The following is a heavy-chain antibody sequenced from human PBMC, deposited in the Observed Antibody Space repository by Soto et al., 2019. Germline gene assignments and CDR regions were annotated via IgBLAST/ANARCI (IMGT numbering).Heavy chain of an antibody. CDR1: GFTFSSYS. Sequence: GGSLRLSCAASGFTFSSYSMNWVRQAPGKGLEWVSYISSSSSTIYYADSVKGRFTISRDNAKNSLYLQMNSLRAEDTAVYYCARDVNGYDSIYYYYYMDVWGKGTTVTVSS. V-gene: IGHV3-48*01. CDR3: ARDVNGYDSIYYYYYMDV. D-gene: IGHD5-12*01. CDR2: ISSSSSTI. J-gene: IGHJ6*03.